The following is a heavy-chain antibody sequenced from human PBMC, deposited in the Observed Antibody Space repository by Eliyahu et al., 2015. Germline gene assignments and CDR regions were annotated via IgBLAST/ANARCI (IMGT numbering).Heavy chain of an antibody. D-gene: IGHD5-12*01. CDR1: GFSLSTSGMC. V-gene: IGHV2-70*15. CDR2: IDWDDDK. CDR3: ARTLSGYANVYYYGMDV. Sequence: QVTLRESGPALVKPTQTLTLTCTFSGFSLSTSGMCVSWIRQPPGKALEWLARIDWDDDKYYSTSLKTRLTISKDTSKNQVVLTMTNMDPVDTATYYCARTLSGYANVYYYGMDVWGQGTTVTVSS. J-gene: IGHJ6*02.